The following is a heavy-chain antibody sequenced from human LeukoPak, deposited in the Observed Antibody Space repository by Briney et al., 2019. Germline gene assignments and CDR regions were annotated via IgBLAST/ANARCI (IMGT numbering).Heavy chain of an antibody. D-gene: IGHD1-26*01. CDR1: VGTFSRYA. J-gene: IGHJ4*02. CDR3: AGASSKWELSF. Sequence: ASVKVSCKASVGTFSRYAISWVRQAPGQGLEWMGGYIPMFGTANYAQNFQNRVTITADESTSTFSMEVSSLRPEDTGVYFCAGASSKWELSFWGQGTLVTVSS. CDR2: YIPMFGTA. V-gene: IGHV1-69*13.